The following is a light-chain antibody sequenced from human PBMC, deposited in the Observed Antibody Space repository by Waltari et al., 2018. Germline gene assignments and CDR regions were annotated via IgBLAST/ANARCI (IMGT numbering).Light chain of an antibody. Sequence: EVVMTQSPAILSVSPGETASLSCRASRTIGSDLAWYQQKPGQSPRLRIYGVSSRATGFPARFSASGSGTEFTLTITGLQSEDVAVYHCQQYGDWPPTFGQGTQLEIK. CDR2: GVS. CDR1: RTIGSD. CDR3: QQYGDWPPT. J-gene: IGKJ2*01. V-gene: IGKV3-15*01.